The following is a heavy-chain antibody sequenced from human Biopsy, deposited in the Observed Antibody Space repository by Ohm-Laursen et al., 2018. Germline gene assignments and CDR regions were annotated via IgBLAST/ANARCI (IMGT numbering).Heavy chain of an antibody. Sequence: SETLSLTWTVSGGSINGGSYYWSWLRHPPAKGLEWIGYIYYSGNTHYNPSLKSRVTMSIDTSKNQFSLRLSSVTSADTAVYYCAREDYYTWFDPWGQGTLVTVSS. CDR2: IYYSGNT. CDR3: AREDYYTWFDP. D-gene: IGHD2/OR15-2a*01. J-gene: IGHJ5*02. V-gene: IGHV4-61*01. CDR1: GGSINGGSYY.